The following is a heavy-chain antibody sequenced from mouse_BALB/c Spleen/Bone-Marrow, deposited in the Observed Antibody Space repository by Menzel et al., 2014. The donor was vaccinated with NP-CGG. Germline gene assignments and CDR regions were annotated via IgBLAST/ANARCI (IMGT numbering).Heavy chain of an antibody. CDR1: GFNIKDTY. Sequence: EVQLQQSGAELVKPGASVKLSCTASGFNIKDTYMHWVKQRPEQGLEWIGRIDPANGNTKYDPKFQGKATITADTSSNTAYLQLSSLTSEDIAVYYCAAYYYGTYGFAYWGQGTLVTVSA. V-gene: IGHV14-3*02. D-gene: IGHD1-1*01. CDR2: IDPANGNT. J-gene: IGHJ3*01. CDR3: AAYYYGTYGFAY.